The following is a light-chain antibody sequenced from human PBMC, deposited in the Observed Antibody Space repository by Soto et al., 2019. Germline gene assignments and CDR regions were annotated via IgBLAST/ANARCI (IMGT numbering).Light chain of an antibody. J-gene: IGKJ4*01. CDR3: QQYNNWPLT. V-gene: IGKV3-15*01. CDR1: QSVSNN. Sequence: EIVMTQSLATLSVSPGERATLSCRASQSVSNNLAWYQQKPGQAPRFLIYGASTRATGIPARFSGSGSGTEFTLTISSLQSEDFAVYYCQQYNNWPLTFGGGTKVDIK. CDR2: GAS.